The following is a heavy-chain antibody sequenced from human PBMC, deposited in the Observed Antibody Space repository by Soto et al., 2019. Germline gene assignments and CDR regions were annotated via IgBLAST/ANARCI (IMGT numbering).Heavy chain of an antibody. Sequence: QITLKESGPTLVKPTQTLTLTCTFSGFSLTTRGVGVGWIRQPPGKALEWLAVIYWDDDERYSPSLKSRLTYTKYTSKNQVVLTMTNMDPVDTATYYCTHRMWSVTYGGQGTLVTVSS. CDR2: IYWDDDE. V-gene: IGHV2-5*02. D-gene: IGHD3-3*01. CDR3: THRMWSVTY. J-gene: IGHJ4*02. CDR1: GFSLTTRGVG.